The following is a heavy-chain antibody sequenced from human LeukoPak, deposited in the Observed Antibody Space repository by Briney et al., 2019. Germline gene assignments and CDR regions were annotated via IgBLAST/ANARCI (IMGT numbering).Heavy chain of an antibody. V-gene: IGHV1-2*02. D-gene: IGHD6-6*01. CDR1: GGTFSSYA. CDR2: INPNSGGT. CDR3: ATGRIAAHYYYYYMDV. J-gene: IGHJ6*03. Sequence: GASVKVSCKASGGTFSSYAISWVRQAPGQGLEWMGWINPNSGGTNYAQKFQGRVTMTRDTSISTAYMELSRLRSDDTAVYYCATGRIAAHYYYYYMDVWGKGTTVTVSS.